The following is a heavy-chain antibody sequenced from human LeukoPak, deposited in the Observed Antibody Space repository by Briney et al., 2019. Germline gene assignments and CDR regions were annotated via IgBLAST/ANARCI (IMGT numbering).Heavy chain of an antibody. J-gene: IGHJ5*02. D-gene: IGHD6-13*01. CDR1: GGSISSYY. V-gene: IGHV4-59*01. CDR2: IYYSGST. Sequence: SETLSLTCTVSGGSISSYYWSWIRQPPGKGLGWIGYIYYSGSTNYNPSLKSRVTISVDTSKNQFSLKLSSVTAADTAVYYCARTGYRAAAGTLNWFDPWGQGTLVTVSS. CDR3: ARTGYRAAAGTLNWFDP.